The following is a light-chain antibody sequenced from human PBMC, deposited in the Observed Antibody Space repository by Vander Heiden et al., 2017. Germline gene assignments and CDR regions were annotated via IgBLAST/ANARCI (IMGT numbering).Light chain of an antibody. J-gene: IGKJ5*01. V-gene: IGKV1-12*01. CDR2: GTS. Sequence: DIQMTQSPSSVSASVGDRVTITCRASLDISTYLAWYQQKPGKAPKLLIYGTSTLMSDVPSRFRGSGNGTDFTLTISSLQPEDSATYYCQQANGFPPNFGQGTRLEI. CDR1: LDISTY. CDR3: QQANGFPPN.